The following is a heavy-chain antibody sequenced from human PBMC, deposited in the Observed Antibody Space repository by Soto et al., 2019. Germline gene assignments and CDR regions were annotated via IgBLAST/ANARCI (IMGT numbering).Heavy chain of an antibody. Sequence: QVQLVESGVGVVQPGRSLRLPCAASGFSFSTYAMHWVSQDPGKGLELLALISKDGDNKYHADSVKGQFTISRDNAKNPLYLQMDSLMPEDTAFDYWAKGHSSGWYLFVNWGQGTLGTVSS. J-gene: IGHJ4*02. D-gene: IGHD6-19*01. CDR2: ISKDGDNK. V-gene: IGHV3-30*18. CDR3: AKGHSSGWYLFVN. CDR1: GFSFSTYA.